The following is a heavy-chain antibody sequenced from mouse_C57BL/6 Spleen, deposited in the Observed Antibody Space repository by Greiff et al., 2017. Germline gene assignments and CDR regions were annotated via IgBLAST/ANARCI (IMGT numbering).Heavy chain of an antibody. D-gene: IGHD1-1*01. CDR3: ARGFTTVVARAMDY. J-gene: IGHJ4*01. V-gene: IGHV5-17*01. CDR1: RFTFSDYG. Sequence: EVKLQESGGGLVKPGGSLELSCAASRFTFSDYGMHWVRQAPEKGLEWVAYISSGSSTIYYADTVKGRFTISRDNAKNTLFLQMTSLRSEDTAMYYCARGFTTVVARAMDYWGQGTSVTVSS. CDR2: ISSGSSTI.